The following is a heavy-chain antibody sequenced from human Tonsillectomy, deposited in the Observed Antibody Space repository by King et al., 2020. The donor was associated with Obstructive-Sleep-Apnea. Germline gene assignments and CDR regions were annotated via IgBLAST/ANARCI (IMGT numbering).Heavy chain of an antibody. V-gene: IGHV3-13*01. CDR1: GFTFSSYD. CDR2: IGTAGDT. Sequence: VQLVESGGGLVQPGGSLRLSCAASGFTFSSYDMHWVRQATGKGLEWVSAIGTAGDTYYPGSVKGRFTLSRENAKNSLYLQMNSLRAGDTAVYYVARASSSGWYYYYYGMDVWGQGTTVTVSS. D-gene: IGHD6-19*01. J-gene: IGHJ6*02. CDR3: ARASSSGWYYYYYGMDV.